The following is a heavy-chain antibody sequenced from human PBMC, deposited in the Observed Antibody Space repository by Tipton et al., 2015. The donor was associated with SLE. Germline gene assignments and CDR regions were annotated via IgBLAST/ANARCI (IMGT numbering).Heavy chain of an antibody. CDR3: ARGRTGE. Sequence: SLRLSCAASGLSFSDYNMNWVRQAPGKGLEWISYISGGSSYIYYADSVKGRFTISRDNAKISVFLQMNSLRVEDTGVYYCARGRTGEWGQGTLVTVSS. CDR2: ISGGSSYI. V-gene: IGHV3-21*03. J-gene: IGHJ4*02. D-gene: IGHD7-27*01. CDR1: GLSFSDYN.